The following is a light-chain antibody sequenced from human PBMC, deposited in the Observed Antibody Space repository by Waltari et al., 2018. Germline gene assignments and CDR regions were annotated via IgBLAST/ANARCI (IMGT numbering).Light chain of an antibody. J-gene: IGLJ1*01. Sequence: QSVLTQPPSASGTPGQRVTISCSGSSSNIGSTTVNWYQQLPGTAPKLLIYSNPHRPSGVPDRCAGSRSGTSASLAISGLQSEDEAHYYCAAWDDSLNGYVFGTGTKVTVL. CDR3: AAWDDSLNGYV. CDR1: SSNIGSTT. V-gene: IGLV1-44*01. CDR2: SNP.